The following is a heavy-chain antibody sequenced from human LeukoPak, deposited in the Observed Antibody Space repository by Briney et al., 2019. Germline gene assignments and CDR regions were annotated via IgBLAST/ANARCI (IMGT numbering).Heavy chain of an antibody. CDR2: IYYSGST. Sequence: PSETLSLTCTVSGGSVSSSSYYWGWIRQPPGKGLEWIRCIYYSGSTYNNPSLTSRVTISVDTPKNQFSLKLSSVTAADTAVFYCASQTRYSSSWYPWFDPWGQGTLVTVSS. CDR3: ASQTRYSSSWYPWFDP. CDR1: GGSVSSSSYY. V-gene: IGHV4-39*01. J-gene: IGHJ5*02. D-gene: IGHD6-13*01.